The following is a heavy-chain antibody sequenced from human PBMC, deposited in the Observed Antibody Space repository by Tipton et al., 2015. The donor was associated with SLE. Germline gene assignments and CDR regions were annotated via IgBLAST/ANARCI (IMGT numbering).Heavy chain of an antibody. Sequence: VQLVQSGAEVKKPGASVKVSCKASGYTFTDYGISWVRQAPGQGLEWMGRINPNSGGTNYAQKFQGRVTMTRDTSISTAYMELSRLRSDDTAVYYCARGMGTWFREVYGYYYGMDVWGQGTTVTVSS. D-gene: IGHD3-10*01. V-gene: IGHV1-2*06. CDR1: GYTFTDYG. CDR3: ARGMGTWFREVYGYYYGMDV. J-gene: IGHJ6*02. CDR2: INPNSGGT.